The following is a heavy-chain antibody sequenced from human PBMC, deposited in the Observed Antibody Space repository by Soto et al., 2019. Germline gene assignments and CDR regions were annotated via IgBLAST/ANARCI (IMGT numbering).Heavy chain of an antibody. CDR3: ARCDGSGTYCFFFGY. D-gene: IGHD3-10*01. V-gene: IGHV3-66*01. CDR1: GFTVSSNY. Sequence: EVQLVESGGGLVQPGGSLTLSCAASGFTVSSNYMSWVRQAPGKGLEWVSAIYSGGSTYYADSVKGRFTISRDNSKNTLYLQMNGLSAEDTAVYYCARCDGSGTYCFFFGYWGQGTLVTVSS. CDR2: IYSGGST. J-gene: IGHJ4*02.